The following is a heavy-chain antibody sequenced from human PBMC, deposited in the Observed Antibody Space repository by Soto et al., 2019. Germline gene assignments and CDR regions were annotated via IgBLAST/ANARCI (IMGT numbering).Heavy chain of an antibody. Sequence: HPGGSLRLSCAASGFTFSSYAMSWVRQAPGKGLEWVSAISGSGGSTYYADSVKGRFTISRDNSKNTLYLQMNSLRAEDTAVYYCASIAAAAPYFDYWGQGTLVTVSS. D-gene: IGHD6-13*01. CDR3: ASIAAAAPYFDY. J-gene: IGHJ4*02. CDR2: ISGSGGST. CDR1: GFTFSSYA. V-gene: IGHV3-23*01.